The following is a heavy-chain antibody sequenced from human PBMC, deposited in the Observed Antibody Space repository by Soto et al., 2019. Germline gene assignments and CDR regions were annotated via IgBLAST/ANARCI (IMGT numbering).Heavy chain of an antibody. CDR2: ISAYNGNT. Sequence: ASVKVSCKASDYTFNSYGVSWVRQAPGQGLEWMGWISAYNGNTNYAQKFQGRVTLTTDTSTSTAYMELKTLRSDDTAVYYCARDLDDILTGYYIPFDYWGQGTLVTSPQ. V-gene: IGHV1-18*01. D-gene: IGHD3-9*01. CDR3: ARDLDDILTGYYIPFDY. J-gene: IGHJ4*02. CDR1: DYTFNSYG.